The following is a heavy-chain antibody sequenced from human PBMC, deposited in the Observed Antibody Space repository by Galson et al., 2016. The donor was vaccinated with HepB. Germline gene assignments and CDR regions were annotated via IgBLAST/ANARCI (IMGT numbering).Heavy chain of an antibody. D-gene: IGHD2/OR15-2a*01. J-gene: IGHJ4*02. V-gene: IGHV3-74*01. CDR1: GFFFSSYR. CDR3: ARGDDYLYFDY. Sequence: SLRLSCAASGFFFSSYRMYWVRQAPGKGLVWVSRISFDGSRRTYADTVKGRFTISKDNAKNTLYLQMNSLSADDTAVYFGARGDDYLYFDYWGQGALVTVS. CDR2: ISFDGSRR.